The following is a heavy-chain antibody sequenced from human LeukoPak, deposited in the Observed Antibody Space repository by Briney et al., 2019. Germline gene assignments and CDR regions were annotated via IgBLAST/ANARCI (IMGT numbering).Heavy chain of an antibody. CDR2: ITRSNYI. CDR1: GFTFSSYS. CDR3: AKDDGFYGDYAAYY. V-gene: IGHV3-21*04. D-gene: IGHD4-17*01. Sequence: GALRLSCAASGFTFSSYSMNWVRQAPGKGLEWVSSITRSNYIYYADSVKGRFTISRDNAKNSLYLQMNSLRAEDTAVYYCAKDDGFYGDYAAYYWGQGTLVTVSS. J-gene: IGHJ4*02.